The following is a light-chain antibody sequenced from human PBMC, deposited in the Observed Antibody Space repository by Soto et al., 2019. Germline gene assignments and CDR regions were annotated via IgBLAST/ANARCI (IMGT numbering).Light chain of an antibody. CDR2: DAS. J-gene: IGKJ5*01. V-gene: IGKV3-11*01. Sequence: EIVLTPSPATLSLSPGERATLSCRASQSVSSYLAWYQQKPGQAPRLLIYDASNRATGIPARFSGSGSGTDFTLTISSLEPEDFAVYYCQQRSNWPPEGTFGQGTRLEIK. CDR1: QSVSSY. CDR3: QQRSNWPPEGT.